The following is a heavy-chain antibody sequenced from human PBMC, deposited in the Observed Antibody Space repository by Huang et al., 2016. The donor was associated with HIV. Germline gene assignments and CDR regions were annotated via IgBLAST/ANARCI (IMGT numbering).Heavy chain of an antibody. D-gene: IGHD2-21*02. CDR3: ARPRMTEGNSDSTWGYFDS. CDR1: GGSFNGHF. V-gene: IGHV4-34*01. J-gene: IGHJ4*02. Sequence: QVRLHQWGTGVLKPSETLSLKCAVYGGSFNGHFWTWIRQSPGKGLEWIGEIDHRGTTSSNPSLKSRVTMSLDTSKSQFYLNLTSVTATDTATYYCARPRMTEGNSDSTWGYFDSWGQGTPVIVSS. CDR2: IDHRGTT.